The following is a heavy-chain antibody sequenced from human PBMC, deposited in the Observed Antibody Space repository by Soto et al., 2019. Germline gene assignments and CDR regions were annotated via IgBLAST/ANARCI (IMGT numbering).Heavy chain of an antibody. V-gene: IGHV4-31*03. J-gene: IGHJ4*02. Sequence: ASETLSLTCTVSGGSISSGPYYWSWIRQHPGKGLEWIGYVYSSGSAYYSPSLKSRVTISVDTSKNQFSLKLSSVTAADTAVYYCARAEAAQVDYWGQGTLVTVSS. D-gene: IGHD6-6*01. CDR3: ARAEAAQVDY. CDR1: GGSISSGPYY. CDR2: VYSSGSA.